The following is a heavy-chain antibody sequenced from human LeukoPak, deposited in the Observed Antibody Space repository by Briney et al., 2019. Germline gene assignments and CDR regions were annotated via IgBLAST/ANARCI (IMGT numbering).Heavy chain of an antibody. Sequence: GGSLRLSCAASGFTISSYEMNWVRQAPGKGLEWVSGIGAGGTFTYYADSVKGRFTISRDNSKNTLYLQMNSLGAEDTAVYYCAKEWLRFSFYYYGMDVWGQGTTVTVSS. CDR1: GFTISSYE. CDR2: IGAGGTFT. J-gene: IGHJ6*02. D-gene: IGHD5-12*01. CDR3: AKEWLRFSFYYYGMDV. V-gene: IGHV3-23*01.